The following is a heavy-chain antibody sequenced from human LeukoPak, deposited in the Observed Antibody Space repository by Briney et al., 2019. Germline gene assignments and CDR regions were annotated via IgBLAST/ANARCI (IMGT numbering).Heavy chain of an antibody. CDR1: GFTFSSYA. CDR2: VSDIGDRT. V-gene: IGHV3-23*01. CDR3: AKGGGSGFDN. D-gene: IGHD3-10*01. J-gene: IGHJ4*02. Sequence: PGGSLRLSCAASGFTFSSYAVSWVRQAPGKGLEWVSSVSDIGDRTYYADSVKGRFTISRDNSKNTLYLQMYSLRADDTAVYYCAKGGGSGFDNWGQGTLVTVSS.